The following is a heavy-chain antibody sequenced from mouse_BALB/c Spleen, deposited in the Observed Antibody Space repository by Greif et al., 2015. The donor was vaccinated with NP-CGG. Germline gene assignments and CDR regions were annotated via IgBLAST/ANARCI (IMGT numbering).Heavy chain of an antibody. CDR3: AARATYAMDY. Sequence: QVQLKESGAELAKPGASVKMSCKASGYTFNSYWMHWVKQRPGQGLEWIGYINPSTGYTEYNQKFKDKATLTADKSSSTAYMQLSSLTSEDSAVYYCAARATYAMDYWGQGTSVTVSS. J-gene: IGHJ4*01. CDR2: INPSTGYT. CDR1: GYTFNSYW. D-gene: IGHD3-1*01. V-gene: IGHV1-7*01.